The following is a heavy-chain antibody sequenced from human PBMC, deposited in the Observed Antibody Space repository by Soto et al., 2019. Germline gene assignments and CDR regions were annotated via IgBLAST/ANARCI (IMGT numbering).Heavy chain of an antibody. V-gene: IGHV4-39*01. Sequence: KTSETLSLTCTVSGGSITSSSHYWGWIRQPPGKGLEWIGSIYYRGNTYYNPSLKSRVTISVDTSKEQFSLKVTSVTATDTAVYYCARHKDTSSRYLLPDYLGQGALVTVSS. CDR2: IYYRGNT. J-gene: IGHJ4*02. D-gene: IGHD6-13*01. CDR3: ARHKDTSSRYLLPDY. CDR1: GGSITSSSHY.